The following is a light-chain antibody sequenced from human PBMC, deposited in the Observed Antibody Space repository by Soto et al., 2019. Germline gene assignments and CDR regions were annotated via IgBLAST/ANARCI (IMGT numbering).Light chain of an antibody. V-gene: IGKV1-6*01. J-gene: IGKJ1*01. CDR3: LQDYNYPRT. Sequence: AIQMTQSPSSLSASVGDRVTLSCRASQDIRNDLGWYQQKPGKAPELLIYAASTLQSGVTSRFSGSGSGTDFTLTISSLHPEDFATYYCLQDYNYPRTFGQGTKVEIK. CDR1: QDIRND. CDR2: AAS.